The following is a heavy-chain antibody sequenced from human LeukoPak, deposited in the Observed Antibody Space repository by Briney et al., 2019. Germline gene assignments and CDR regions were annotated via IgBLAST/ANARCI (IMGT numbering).Heavy chain of an antibody. Sequence: ASVKVSCKASGGTFSSYAISWVRQAPGQGLEWMGGIIPIFGTANYAQKFQGRVTITADESTSTAYMELSSLRSEDTAVYYCARAGAVAGRPFVIWGQGTMVTVSS. V-gene: IGHV1-69*13. CDR3: ARAGAVAGRPFVI. CDR2: IIPIFGTA. J-gene: IGHJ3*02. D-gene: IGHD6-19*01. CDR1: GGTFSSYA.